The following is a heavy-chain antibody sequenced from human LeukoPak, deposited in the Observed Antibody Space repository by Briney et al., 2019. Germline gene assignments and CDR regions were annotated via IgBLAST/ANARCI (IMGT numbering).Heavy chain of an antibody. CDR3: AREKGYGDYSDY. Sequence: ETLSLTCAVYGGSFSGYYWSWIRQAPGKGLEWVSSISSSNSYIYYADSVKGRFTISRDNAKNSLYLQMNSLRAEDTAVYYCAREKGYGDYSDYWGQGTLATVSS. D-gene: IGHD4-17*01. CDR2: ISSSNSYI. CDR1: GGSFSGYY. V-gene: IGHV3-21*01. J-gene: IGHJ4*02.